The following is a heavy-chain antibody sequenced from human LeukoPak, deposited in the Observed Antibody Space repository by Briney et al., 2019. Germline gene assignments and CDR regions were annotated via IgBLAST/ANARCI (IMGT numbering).Heavy chain of an antibody. Sequence: GGSLRLSCVASGFTFSSYWMTWVRQAPGKGLEWVANMRQDGNEKYYVDSVRGRFTISRDNSKNTLYLQMNSLRAEDTAVYYCAKDYEPLVGVHRWGDWFDPWGQGTLVTVSS. J-gene: IGHJ5*02. V-gene: IGHV3-7*03. CDR3: AKDYEPLVGVHRWGDWFDP. D-gene: IGHD1-26*01. CDR2: MRQDGNEK. CDR1: GFTFSSYW.